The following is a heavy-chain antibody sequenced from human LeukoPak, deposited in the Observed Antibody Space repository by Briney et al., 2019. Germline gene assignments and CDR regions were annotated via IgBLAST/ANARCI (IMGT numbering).Heavy chain of an antibody. V-gene: IGHV1-18*01. Sequence: GASVKVSCKASGYTFTSYGISWVRQAPGQGLEWMGWISAYNGNTNYAQILQGRVTMTTDTSTRTASMGLRSPISDDTAVYYCARVWQQQLVFDYWGQGTLVSVSS. CDR1: GYTFTSYG. CDR3: ARVWQQQLVFDY. D-gene: IGHD6-13*01. J-gene: IGHJ4*02. CDR2: ISAYNGNT.